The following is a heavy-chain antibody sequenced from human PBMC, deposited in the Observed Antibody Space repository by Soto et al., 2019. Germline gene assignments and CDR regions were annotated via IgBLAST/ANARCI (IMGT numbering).Heavy chain of an antibody. Sequence: GGSLRLSCAASGFTFSSYAMSWVRQAPGKGLEWVSAISGSGGSTYYADSVKGRFTISRDNSKNTLYLQMNSLRAEDTAVYYCAKDWAEETGYYKGGWFDPWGQGTLVTVSS. D-gene: IGHD3-9*01. J-gene: IGHJ5*02. CDR3: AKDWAEETGYYKGGWFDP. CDR1: GFTFSSYA. V-gene: IGHV3-23*01. CDR2: ISGSGGST.